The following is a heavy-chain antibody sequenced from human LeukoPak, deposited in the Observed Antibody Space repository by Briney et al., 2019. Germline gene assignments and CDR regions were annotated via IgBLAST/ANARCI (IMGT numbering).Heavy chain of an antibody. V-gene: IGHV3-33*01. Sequence: PGRSLRLSCAASGFTFSSYGMHWVRQAPGKGLEWVAVIWYDGSNKYYADSVKGRFTISRDNSKNTLYLQMNSLRAEDTAVYYCAREGFYLFDYWGLGTLVTVSS. CDR2: IWYDGSNK. CDR3: AREGFYLFDY. J-gene: IGHJ4*02. CDR1: GFTFSSYG.